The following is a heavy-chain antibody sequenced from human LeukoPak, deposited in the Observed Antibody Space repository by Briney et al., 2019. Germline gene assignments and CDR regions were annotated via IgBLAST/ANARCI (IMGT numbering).Heavy chain of an antibody. CDR1: GGSISSGGYS. CDR2: IYDSGST. CDR3: ARYGDNGKFDY. Sequence: SETLSLTCAVSGGSISSGGYSWSWIRQPPGKGLEWIGYIYDSGSTYYNSSLKSRLTISLDRSENQFSLKSSSVTAADTAVYYCARYGDNGKFDYWGQGALVTVSS. D-gene: IGHD4-23*01. J-gene: IGHJ4*02. V-gene: IGHV4-30-2*01.